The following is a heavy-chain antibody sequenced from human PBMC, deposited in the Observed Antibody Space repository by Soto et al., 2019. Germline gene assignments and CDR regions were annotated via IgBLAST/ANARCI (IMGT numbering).Heavy chain of an antibody. CDR2: IIPMFGTA. CDR3: ASGIQLWLRRINNGYSG. D-gene: IGHD5-18*01. Sequence: QVQLVQSGAEVKKPESSVKVSCKAPGGTFSTYAISWVRQAPGQGLEWMGGIIPMFGTANYAQRCQDRVTITADESTKTVYMELSRLRSEDTALYFCASGIQLWLRRINNGYSGWGQGTLVTVSS. V-gene: IGHV1-69*12. J-gene: IGHJ4*02. CDR1: GGTFSTYA.